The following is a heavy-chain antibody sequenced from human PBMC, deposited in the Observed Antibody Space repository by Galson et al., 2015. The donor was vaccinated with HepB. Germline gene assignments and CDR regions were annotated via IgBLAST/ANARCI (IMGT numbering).Heavy chain of an antibody. J-gene: IGHJ4*02. V-gene: IGHV3-7*02. D-gene: IGHD3-10*01. CDR1: GVDFYGPW. CDR2: IYQDGGQG. CDR3: ARKGTYGRYPFDF. Sequence: LGLAGVASGVDFYGPWMGCAAQAPGEGLGWVAIIYQDGGQGYSATAGRGRFGIARDNVRNSIYLQMNSLRVEDTALYYCARKGTYGRYPFDFWGQGTLVAVSS.